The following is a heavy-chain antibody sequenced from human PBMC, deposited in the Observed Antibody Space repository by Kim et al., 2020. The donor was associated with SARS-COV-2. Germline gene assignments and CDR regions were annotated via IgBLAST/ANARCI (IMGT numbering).Heavy chain of an antibody. J-gene: IGHJ6*02. Sequence: GGSLRLSCAASGFTFSSYSMNWVRQAPGKGLEWVSYISSSSSTIYYADSVKGRFTISRDNAKNSLYLQMNSLRDEDTAVYYCARDRNLSHNYDILTGSLYYYDDGRDVWGQGTTVTVSS. CDR2: ISSSSSTI. V-gene: IGHV3-48*02. CDR1: GFTFSSYS. D-gene: IGHD3-9*01. CDR3: ARDRNLSHNYDILTGSLYYYDDGRDV.